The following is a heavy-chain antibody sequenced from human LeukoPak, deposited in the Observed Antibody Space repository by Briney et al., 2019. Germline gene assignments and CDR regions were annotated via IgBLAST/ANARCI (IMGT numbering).Heavy chain of an antibody. CDR1: GGSISSGSYY. Sequence: SETLSLTCTVSGGSISSGSYYWRWIRQPAGKGLEWIGRIYTSGSTNYNPSLKSRVTISVDTSKNQFSLKLSSVTAADTAVYYCARMVPYCSGGSCYSGTAFDIWGQGTMVTVSS. CDR2: IYTSGST. J-gene: IGHJ3*02. CDR3: ARMVPYCSGGSCYSGTAFDI. V-gene: IGHV4-61*02. D-gene: IGHD2-15*01.